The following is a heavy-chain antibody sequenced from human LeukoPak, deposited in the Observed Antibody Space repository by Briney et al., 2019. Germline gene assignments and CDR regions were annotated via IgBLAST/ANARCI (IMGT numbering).Heavy chain of an antibody. J-gene: IGHJ2*01. D-gene: IGHD6-19*01. CDR2: IYSSGFT. CDR1: GVSISSTSYY. Sequence: SETLSLTCTVSGVSISSTSYYWGWIRQPPGMGLEWIGDIYSSGFTFYNPSLESRVTISVDTSKHQFSLKLRSVTAADTAVYYCAREFIAVAGDWYFDLWGRGTLVTVSS. CDR3: AREFIAVAGDWYFDL. V-gene: IGHV4-39*02.